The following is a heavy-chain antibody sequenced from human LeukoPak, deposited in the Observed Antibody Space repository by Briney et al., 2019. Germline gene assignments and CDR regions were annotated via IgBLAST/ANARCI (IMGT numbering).Heavy chain of an antibody. CDR3: ARGNSNGGSEYNWFES. Sequence: GGSLRLSCAVSGFTLENYWMDWVRQAPGKGLEGVANIERDGSKQYYGHSGRGRFTISRDNARNSVYLQMTRLGVEDTAVYYCARGNSNGGSEYNWFESWGPGTLVPVSS. D-gene: IGHD3-22*01. V-gene: IGHV3-7*03. J-gene: IGHJ5*01. CDR1: GFTLENYW. CDR2: IERDGSKQ.